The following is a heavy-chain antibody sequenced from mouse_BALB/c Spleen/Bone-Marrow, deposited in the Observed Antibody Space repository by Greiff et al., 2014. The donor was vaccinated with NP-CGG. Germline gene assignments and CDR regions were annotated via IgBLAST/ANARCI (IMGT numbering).Heavy chain of an antibody. D-gene: IGHD2-2*01. CDR3: ARSNYGYDVYFDY. CDR2: IFPGDGDT. V-gene: IGHV1-80*01. CDR1: GYAFSNYW. Sequence: VKLQESGAELVRPGSSVKISCKASGYAFSNYWMNWVKQRPGQGLEWIGQIFPGDGDTNYNGKFKGKATLTADKSSSTAYMQLNSLTSEDSAVYFCARSNYGYDVYFDYWGLGTTLTVSS. J-gene: IGHJ2*01.